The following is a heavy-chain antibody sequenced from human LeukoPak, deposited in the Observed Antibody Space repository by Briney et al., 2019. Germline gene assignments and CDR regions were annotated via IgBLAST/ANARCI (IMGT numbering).Heavy chain of an antibody. D-gene: IGHD2-2*02. CDR1: GGTFSSYA. CDR3: ARGLPIGYCSSTSCYTMGY. J-gene: IGHJ4*02. V-gene: IGHV1-69*13. CDR2: IIPIFGTA. Sequence: SVKVSCKASGGTFSSYAISWVRQAPGQGLEWMGGIIPIFGTANYAQKFQGRDTITADESTSTAYMELSSLRSEDTAVYYCARGLPIGYCSSTSCYTMGYWGQGTLVTVSS.